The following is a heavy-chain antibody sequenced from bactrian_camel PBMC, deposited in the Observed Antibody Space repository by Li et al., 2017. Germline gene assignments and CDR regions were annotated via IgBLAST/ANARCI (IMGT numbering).Heavy chain of an antibody. V-gene: IGHV3S60*01. Sequence: HVQLVESGGGSVQAGGSLRLSCAASGYTYNRNCMAWFRQGSGNECEFVSSISSDGDTDYADFVKGRFTISQDNAKNTVYLQMNSLKPEDTAMYYCAARGPYCYTKLSVSDFTYWGQGTQVTVS. D-gene: IGHD2*01. CDR1: GYTYNRNC. CDR2: ISSDGDT. CDR3: AARGPYCYTKLSVSDFTY. J-gene: IGHJ6*01.